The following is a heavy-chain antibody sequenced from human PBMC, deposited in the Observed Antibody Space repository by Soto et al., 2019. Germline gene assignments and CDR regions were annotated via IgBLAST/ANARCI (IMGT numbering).Heavy chain of an antibody. Sequence: GGSLRLSCAASGFTFSSYGMHWVRQAPGKGLEWVAVISYDGSNKYYAGSVKGRFTISRDNSKNTLYLQMNSLRAEDTAVYYCASIIAAAGIIRYYYYYGMDVWGQGTTVTVSS. V-gene: IGHV3-30*03. D-gene: IGHD6-13*01. CDR3: ASIIAAAGIIRYYYYYGMDV. CDR2: ISYDGSNK. J-gene: IGHJ6*02. CDR1: GFTFSSYG.